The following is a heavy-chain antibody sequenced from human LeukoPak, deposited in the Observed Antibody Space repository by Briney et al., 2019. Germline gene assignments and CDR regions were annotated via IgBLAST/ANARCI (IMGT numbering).Heavy chain of an antibody. V-gene: IGHV4-38-2*02. CDR3: ARGRGVVGATGRNWYDP. CDR1: GYSISSGYY. J-gene: IGHJ5*02. CDR2: IYHSGST. D-gene: IGHD1-26*01. Sequence: SETLSLTCTVSGYSISSGYYWGWIRQPPGKGLEWIGSIYHSGSTYYNPSLKSRVTISVDTSKNQFSLKLSSVTAADTAVYYCARGRGVVGATGRNWYDPWGQGTLVTVSS.